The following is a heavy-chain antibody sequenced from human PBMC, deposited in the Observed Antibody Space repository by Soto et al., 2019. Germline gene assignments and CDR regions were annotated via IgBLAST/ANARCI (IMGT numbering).Heavy chain of an antibody. Sequence: ASVKVSCKASGYTFTSYVISWVRQAPGQGLEWMGWISAYNGNTNYAQKLQGRVTMTTDTSTSTAYMELRSLRSDDTAVYYCARSGYYDSSGYYTPVYYYGMDVWGQGTTVNVSS. D-gene: IGHD3-22*01. CDR3: ARSGYYDSSGYYTPVYYYGMDV. CDR1: GYTFTSYV. J-gene: IGHJ6*02. CDR2: ISAYNGNT. V-gene: IGHV1-18*04.